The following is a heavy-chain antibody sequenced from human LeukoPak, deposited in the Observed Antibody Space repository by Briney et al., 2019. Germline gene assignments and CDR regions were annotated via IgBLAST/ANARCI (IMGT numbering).Heavy chain of an antibody. CDR2: IYYSGST. J-gene: IGHJ4*02. V-gene: IGHV4-59*01. Sequence: SETLSLTCTVSGPSISSYYWSWIRQPPGKCLEWLGYIYYSGSTNYNPSLKSRVTISVDTSKNQFSLKLSSVTAADTAVYYCARLVSTVTTVFDYWGQGTLVTVSS. CDR3: ARLVSTVTTVFDY. D-gene: IGHD4-17*01. CDR1: GPSISSYY.